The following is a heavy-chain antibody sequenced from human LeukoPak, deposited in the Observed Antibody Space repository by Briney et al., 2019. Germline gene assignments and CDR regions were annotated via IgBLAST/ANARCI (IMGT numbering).Heavy chain of an antibody. Sequence: GGSLRLSCAASGFTFSGSAMHWVRQASGKGLEWIGRIRTKVNSYATAYSASVKGRFTISRDDSKNTAYLQMNSLRAEDTAVYFCARGAYDSSGYYDYFDYWGQGTLVTVSS. CDR3: ARGAYDSSGYYDYFDY. V-gene: IGHV3-73*01. J-gene: IGHJ4*02. D-gene: IGHD3-22*01. CDR1: GFTFSGSA. CDR2: IRTKVNSYAT.